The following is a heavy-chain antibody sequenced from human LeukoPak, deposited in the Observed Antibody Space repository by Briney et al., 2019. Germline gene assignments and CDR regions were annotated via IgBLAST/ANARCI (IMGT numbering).Heavy chain of an antibody. CDR3: ARGLGSFGLVPGADY. CDR2: MNPNSGNT. CDR1: GYTFTNYD. J-gene: IGHJ4*02. V-gene: IGHV1-8*03. D-gene: IGHD3-10*01. Sequence: VASLRASCKASGYTFTNYDINSVRQATGQGLERMGWMNPNSGNTGYAQKVQGRVTFTRDTSISTAYMELSSLRSEDTAVYYCARGLGSFGLVPGADYWGQGTLVTVSS.